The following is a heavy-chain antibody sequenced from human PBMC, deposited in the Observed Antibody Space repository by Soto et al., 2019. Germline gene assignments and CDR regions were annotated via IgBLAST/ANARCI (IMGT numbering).Heavy chain of an antibody. J-gene: IGHJ4*02. D-gene: IGHD4-4*01. CDR2: IYYSGST. V-gene: IGHV4-59*01. CDR1: GGSISSYY. Sequence: PSETLSLTCTVSGGSISSYYWSWIRQPPGKGLEWIGYIYYSGSTNYNPSLKSRVTISVDTSKNQFSLKLSSVTAADTAVYYCARAPAAALNTVTIYFDYWGQGTLVTVSS. CDR3: ARAPAAALNTVTIYFDY.